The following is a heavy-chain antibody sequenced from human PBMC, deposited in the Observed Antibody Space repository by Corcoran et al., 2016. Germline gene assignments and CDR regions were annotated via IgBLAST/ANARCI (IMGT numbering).Heavy chain of an antibody. V-gene: IGHV1-18*01. CDR3: ARVLGTNYYDSSGYPGYIDY. D-gene: IGHD3-22*01. J-gene: IGHJ4*02. CDR2: ISAYNGNT. CDR1: GYTFTSYG. Sequence: QVQLVQSGAEVKKPGASVKVSCKASGYTFTSYGISWVRQAPGQGLEWMGWISAYNGNTNYAQKLQGRVTMTTDTSTSTAYMELRSLRSDDTAVYYCARVLGTNYYDSSGYPGYIDYWGQGTLVTVSS.